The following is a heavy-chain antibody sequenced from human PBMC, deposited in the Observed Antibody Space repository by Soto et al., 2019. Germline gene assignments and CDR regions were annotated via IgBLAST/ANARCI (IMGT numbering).Heavy chain of an antibody. J-gene: IGHJ4*02. Sequence: VKVSCKASGGTFSSYAISWVRQAPGQGPEWMGGIIPIFGTANYAQKFQGRVTITADESTSTAYMELSSLRSEDTAVYYCARDYYGSGSYDYWGQGTLVTVSS. D-gene: IGHD3-10*01. CDR3: ARDYYGSGSYDY. CDR2: IIPIFGTA. CDR1: GGTFSSYA. V-gene: IGHV1-69*13.